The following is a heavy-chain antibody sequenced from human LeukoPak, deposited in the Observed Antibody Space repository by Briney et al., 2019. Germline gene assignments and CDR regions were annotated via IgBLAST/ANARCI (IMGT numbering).Heavy chain of an antibody. CDR3: ARVYYSSSYDYWYFDL. V-gene: IGHV4-59*01. Sequence: SETLSLTCAVYGGSFSGYYWSWIRQPPGKGLEWIGYTYYSGSTNYNPSLKSRVTISVDTSKNQFSLKLSSVTAADTAVYYCARVYYSSSYDYWYFDLRGRGTLVTVSS. D-gene: IGHD6-13*01. CDR1: GGSFSGYY. CDR2: TYYSGST. J-gene: IGHJ2*01.